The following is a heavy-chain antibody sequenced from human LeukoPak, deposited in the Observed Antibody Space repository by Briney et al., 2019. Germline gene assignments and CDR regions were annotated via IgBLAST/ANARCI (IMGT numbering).Heavy chain of an antibody. J-gene: IGHJ4*02. CDR1: GFTFSSYW. D-gene: IGHD5-18*01. Sequence: PGGSLRLSCAASGFTFSSYWMSWVRQAPGKGLEWVANIKQDGSEKYYVDSVKGRFTISRDNAKNSLYLQMNSLRAEDTAVYYCARDDGRGYSYGLDYWGQGTLVTVSS. CDR2: IKQDGSEK. CDR3: ARDDGRGYSYGLDY. V-gene: IGHV3-7*01.